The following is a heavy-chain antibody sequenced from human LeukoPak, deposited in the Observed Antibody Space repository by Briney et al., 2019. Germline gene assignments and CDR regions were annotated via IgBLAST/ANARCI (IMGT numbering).Heavy chain of an antibody. Sequence: ASVKVSCKASGYTFTSYYMHWVRQAPGQGLEWMGIINPSGGSTSYAQKFQGRVTMTRDTSTSTVYMELSSLRSEDTAVYYCARDPNFGVVIDNWFDPWGQGTLVTASS. V-gene: IGHV1-46*01. CDR1: GYTFTSYY. J-gene: IGHJ5*02. D-gene: IGHD3-3*01. CDR3: ARDPNFGVVIDNWFDP. CDR2: INPSGGST.